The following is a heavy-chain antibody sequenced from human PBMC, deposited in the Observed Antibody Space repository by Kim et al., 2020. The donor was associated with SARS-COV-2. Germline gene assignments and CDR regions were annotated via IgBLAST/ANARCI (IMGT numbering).Heavy chain of an antibody. Sequence: GGSLRLSCAASGFTFSSYAMSWVRQAPGKGLEWVSAISGSGGSTYYADSVKGRFTISRDNSKNTLYLQMNSLRAEDTAVYYCAKIPYDSSGYYVGLDYWGQGTLVTVSS. J-gene: IGHJ4*02. CDR1: GFTFSSYA. V-gene: IGHV3-23*01. D-gene: IGHD3-22*01. CDR2: ISGSGGST. CDR3: AKIPYDSSGYYVGLDY.